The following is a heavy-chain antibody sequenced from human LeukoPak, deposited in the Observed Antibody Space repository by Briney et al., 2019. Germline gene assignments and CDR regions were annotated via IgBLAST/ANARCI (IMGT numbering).Heavy chain of an antibody. CDR1: GFTFSRYA. CDR2: IGTTGST. V-gene: IGHV3-23*01. J-gene: IGHJ5*01. D-gene: IGHD3-22*01. Sequence: GGSLRLSCAASGFTFSRYAMSWVRQAPGKGLDWVSTIGTTGSTYYADSVKGRFTVSRDNSKTTLYLQMNSLRAEDTAVYYCARGYYSNWFDSWGQGTLVTVSS. CDR3: ARGYYSNWFDS.